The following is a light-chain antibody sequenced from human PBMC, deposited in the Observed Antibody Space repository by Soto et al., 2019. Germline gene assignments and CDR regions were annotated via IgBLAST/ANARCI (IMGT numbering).Light chain of an antibody. CDR2: AAS. CDR3: LQDHDDSWT. J-gene: IGKJ1*01. Sequence: GDRVPITCQASQDINNYVNWYQQKPGKAPTLLIYAASNLQSGVPSRFRGSRSGTEFTLTVSSLQPEDFATYYCLQDHDDSWTFGQGTKVDIK. V-gene: IGKV1-6*01. CDR1: QDINNY.